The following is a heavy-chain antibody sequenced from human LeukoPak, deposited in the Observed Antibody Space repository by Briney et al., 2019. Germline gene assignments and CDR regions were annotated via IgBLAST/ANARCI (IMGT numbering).Heavy chain of an antibody. CDR3: ARLDKRMVRGVIPQYYFDY. Sequence: GESLKISCKGSGYSFTSYWFGWVRQMPGKGLEWMGVIYPGDSDTRYSPSFQGQVTISADKSISTAYLQWSSLKASDTAMYYCARLDKRMVRGVIPQYYFDYWGQGTLVTASS. V-gene: IGHV5-51*01. CDR2: IYPGDSDT. CDR1: GYSFTSYW. D-gene: IGHD3-10*01. J-gene: IGHJ4*02.